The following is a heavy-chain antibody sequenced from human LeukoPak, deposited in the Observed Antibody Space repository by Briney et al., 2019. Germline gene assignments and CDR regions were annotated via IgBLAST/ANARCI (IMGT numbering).Heavy chain of an antibody. D-gene: IGHD3-22*01. CDR3: ARASMYYYDSSGYYYLDY. CDR1: GGSISSYY. CDR2: ILYSGST. J-gene: IGHJ4*02. V-gene: IGHV4-59*01. Sequence: SGTLSLTCIVSGGSISSYYWSWIRPPPGKGLEWIGYILYSGSTNYNPSLKSRVTISVDTSKNQYSLKLSSVTAADTAVYYCARASMYYYDSSGYYYLDYWGQGTLVTVSS.